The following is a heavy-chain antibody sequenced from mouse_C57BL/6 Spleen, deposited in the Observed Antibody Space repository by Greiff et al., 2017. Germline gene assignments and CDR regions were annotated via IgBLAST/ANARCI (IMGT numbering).Heavy chain of an antibody. V-gene: IGHV5-6*02. CDR2: ISSGGSYT. CDR1: GFTFSSYG. CDR3: ASPSYDYYAMDY. Sequence: DVMLVESGGDLVKPGGSLKLSCAASGFTFSSYGMSWVRQTPDKRLEWVATISSGGSYTYYPDSVKGRFTISSDNAKNTLYLQMSSLKSEDTAMYYCASPSYDYYAMDYWGQGTSVTVSS. J-gene: IGHJ4*01. D-gene: IGHD2-10*01.